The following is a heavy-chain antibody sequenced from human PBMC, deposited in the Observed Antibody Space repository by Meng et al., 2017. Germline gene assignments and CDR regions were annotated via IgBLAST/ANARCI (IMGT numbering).Heavy chain of an antibody. CDR3: ARPTAIEEYFFYAMDV. CDR2: INWNGGST. CDR1: GFTFDDYG. V-gene: IGHV3-20*04. Sequence: GESLKISCAASGFTFDDYGMSWVRQAPGKGLEWVSGINWNGGSTGYADSVKGRFTISRDNAKSTLHLQTNSLTSEDTAVYYCARPTAIEEYFFYAMDVWGQGTTGTVSS. D-gene: IGHD5-24*01. J-gene: IGHJ6*02.